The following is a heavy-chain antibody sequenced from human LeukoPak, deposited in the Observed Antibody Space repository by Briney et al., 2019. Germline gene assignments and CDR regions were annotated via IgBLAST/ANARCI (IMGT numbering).Heavy chain of an antibody. J-gene: IGHJ5*02. CDR3: ARDRAYSSSPLNP. CDR2: IYYTGST. CDR1: GGSISSYY. V-gene: IGHV4-59*12. Sequence: SETLSLTCTVSGGSISSYYWSWIRQPPRKGLEWIGYIYYTGSTNYNPSLKSRVTISVDTSKNQFSLKLSSVTAADTAVYYCARDRAYSSSPLNPWGQGTLVSVSS. D-gene: IGHD6-13*01.